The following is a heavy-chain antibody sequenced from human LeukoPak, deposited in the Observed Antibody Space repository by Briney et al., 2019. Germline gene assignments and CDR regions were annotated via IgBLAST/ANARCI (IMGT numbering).Heavy chain of an antibody. Sequence: ASVKVSCKASGYTFTGYYMHWVRQAPGQGLEWMGWINPNSGGTNYAQKFQGRVTMTRDTSISTAYMELSRLRSDDTAVYHCARVGDGYNPHFDYWGREPWSPSPQ. V-gene: IGHV1-2*02. CDR1: GYTFTGYY. CDR2: INPNSGGT. J-gene: IGHJ4*02. D-gene: IGHD5-24*01. CDR3: ARVGDGYNPHFDY.